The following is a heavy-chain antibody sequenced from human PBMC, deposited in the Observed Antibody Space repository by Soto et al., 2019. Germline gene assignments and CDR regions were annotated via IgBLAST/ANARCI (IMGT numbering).Heavy chain of an antibody. CDR1: GYTFASYD. J-gene: IGHJ4*02. V-gene: IGHV1-8*01. CDR2: MNHNSNKT. Sequence: QVQLVQSGAEVKTPGASVKVSCKASGYTFASYDINWVRQAPGQGLEWMGWMNHNSNKTGYAQKLQGSLTMTSDIAMNIAPPALRSLRSVGTAVYVCVSSAGYHLTWADSWGQGTVVTVPA. D-gene: IGHD2-15*01. CDR3: VSSAGYHLTWADS.